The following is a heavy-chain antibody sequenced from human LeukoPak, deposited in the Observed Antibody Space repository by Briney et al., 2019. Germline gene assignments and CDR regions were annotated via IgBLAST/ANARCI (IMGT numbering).Heavy chain of an antibody. Sequence: PGGSLRLSCAASGFTFSSYWMSWVRQAPGKGLEWVANIKQDGSEKYYVDSVKGRFTISRDNAKNSLYLQMNSLRAEDTAVYYCARVGRSFDPFYYMDVWGKGTTVTVSS. J-gene: IGHJ6*03. CDR2: IKQDGSEK. CDR3: ARVGRSFDPFYYMDV. CDR1: GFTFSSYW. V-gene: IGHV3-7*01. D-gene: IGHD3-10*01.